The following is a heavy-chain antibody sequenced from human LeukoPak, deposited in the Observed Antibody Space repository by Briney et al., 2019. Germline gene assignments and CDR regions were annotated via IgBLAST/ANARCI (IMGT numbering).Heavy chain of an antibody. J-gene: IGHJ6*03. CDR3: AKDNYYYYYMDV. CDR2: ISSSSSYI. CDR1: GFTFSSYS. V-gene: IGHV3-21*01. Sequence: KAGGSLRLSCAASGFTFSSYSMNWVRQAPGKGLEWVSSISSSSSYIYYADSVKGRFTISRDNSKNTLYLQMNSLRAEDTAVYYCAKDNYYYYYMDVWGKGTTVTISS.